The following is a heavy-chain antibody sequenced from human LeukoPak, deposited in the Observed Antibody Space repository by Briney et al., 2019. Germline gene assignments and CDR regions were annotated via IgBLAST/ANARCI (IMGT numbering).Heavy chain of an antibody. Sequence: ASVKVSCTASGYTFTSYGISWVRQAPGQGLEWMGWISAYNGNTNYAQKLQGRVTMTTDTSTSTAYMELRSLRSDDTAVYYCARDQSNGYYDSSGYDPAEYFQHWGQGTLVTVSS. J-gene: IGHJ1*01. CDR2: ISAYNGNT. D-gene: IGHD3-22*01. V-gene: IGHV1-18*01. CDR1: GYTFTSYG. CDR3: ARDQSNGYYDSSGYDPAEYFQH.